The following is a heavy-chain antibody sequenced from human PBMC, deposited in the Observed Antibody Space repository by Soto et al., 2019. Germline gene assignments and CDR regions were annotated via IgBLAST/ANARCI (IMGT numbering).Heavy chain of an antibody. CDR1: GYSFTSYW. V-gene: IGHV5-10-1*01. CDR2: IHPSDSYT. CDR3: AREYSSSSHSHGMDV. Sequence: PGESLKISCKGSGYSFTSYWISWVRQMPGKGLEWMGMIHPSDSYTNYSPSFQGHVTISADKSISTAYLQWSSLKASDTAMYYCAREYSSSSHSHGMDVWGQGTTVTVSS. J-gene: IGHJ6*02. D-gene: IGHD6-6*01.